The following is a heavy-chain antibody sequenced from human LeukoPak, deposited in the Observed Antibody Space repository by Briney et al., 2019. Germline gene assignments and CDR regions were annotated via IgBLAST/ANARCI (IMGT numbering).Heavy chain of an antibody. CDR3: AREPPEVDYGDAFGI. V-gene: IGHV4-39*07. CDR1: GGSMSSSSYY. D-gene: IGHD4-17*01. CDR2: IYHSGST. Sequence: SETLSLTCTVSGGSMSSSSYYWGWIRQPPGKGLEWIGSIYHSGSTYYNPSLKSRVTISVDTSKDQFSLKLSSVTAADTAVYYCAREPPEVDYGDAFGIWGQGTMVTVSS. J-gene: IGHJ3*02.